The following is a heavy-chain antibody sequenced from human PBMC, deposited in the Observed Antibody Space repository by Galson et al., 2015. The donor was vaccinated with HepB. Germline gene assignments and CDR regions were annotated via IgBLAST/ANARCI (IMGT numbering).Heavy chain of an antibody. Sequence: SLRLSCAVAGFSFSEFYMTWIRQAPGKGLEWISYISDSGTTTYYGDSLKGRFTVFRDNAKKSLYLQMNSLRAEDTAVYYCAKAAGWFDPLGQGTLVTVSS. CDR3: AKAAGWFDP. V-gene: IGHV3-11*01. CDR2: ISDSGTTT. J-gene: IGHJ5*02. CDR1: GFSFSEFY.